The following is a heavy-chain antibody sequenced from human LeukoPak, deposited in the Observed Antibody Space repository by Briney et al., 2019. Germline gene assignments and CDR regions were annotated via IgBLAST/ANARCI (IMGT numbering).Heavy chain of an antibody. V-gene: IGHV4-34*01. D-gene: IGHD6-6*01. CDR1: GGSFSGYC. Sequence: SETLSLTCAVYGGSFSGYCWSWIRQPPGKGLEWIGEINHSGSTNYNPSLKSRVTISVDTSKNQFSLKLSSVTAADTAVYYCASPGSSSSGWFDPWGQGTLVTVSS. J-gene: IGHJ5*02. CDR2: INHSGST. CDR3: ASPGSSSSGWFDP.